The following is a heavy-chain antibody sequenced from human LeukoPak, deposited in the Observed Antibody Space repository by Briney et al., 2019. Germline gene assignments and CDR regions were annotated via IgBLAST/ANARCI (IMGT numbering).Heavy chain of an antibody. J-gene: IGHJ4*02. CDR2: ISYDGSNK. D-gene: IGHD6-19*01. CDR3: ASGIAVAGYFDY. CDR1: GFTFSSYG. Sequence: RPWGSLRLSCAASGFTFSSYGMHWVRQAPGKGLEWVAVISYDGSNKYYADSVKGRFTISRDNSKNTLYLQMNSLRAEDTAVYYCASGIAVAGYFDYWGQGTLVTVSS. V-gene: IGHV3-30*03.